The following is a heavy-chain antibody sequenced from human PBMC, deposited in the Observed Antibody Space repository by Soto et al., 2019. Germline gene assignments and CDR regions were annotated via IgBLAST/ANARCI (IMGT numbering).Heavy chain of an antibody. D-gene: IGHD3-9*01. V-gene: IGHV3-23*01. CDR1: GFTFSSYA. J-gene: IGHJ4*02. CDR2: ISGSGGSA. CDR3: AKASDYDDILTGLH. Sequence: EVQLLESGGGLVQPGGSLRISCAASGFTFSSYAMSWVRQAPGKGLGCLSTISGSGGSAYYADSVKGRFTITRDNSKNTLNLQMNSLRAEDTAVYYCAKASDYDDILTGLHWGQGTLVTVSA.